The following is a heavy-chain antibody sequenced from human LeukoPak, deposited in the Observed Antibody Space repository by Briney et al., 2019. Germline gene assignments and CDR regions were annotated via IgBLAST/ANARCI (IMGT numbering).Heavy chain of an antibody. J-gene: IGHJ4*02. Sequence: KPSETLSLTCTVSGDSISTYYWSWIRQPPGKGLEWIGYIRYSGSANYNPSLRSRATISIDTSKNQFSLKLSSVTAADTAVYHCARLVYDSRGYYFDYWGQGTLVTVSS. V-gene: IGHV4-59*08. CDR2: IRYSGSA. CDR3: ARLVYDSRGYYFDY. D-gene: IGHD3-22*01. CDR1: GDSISTYY.